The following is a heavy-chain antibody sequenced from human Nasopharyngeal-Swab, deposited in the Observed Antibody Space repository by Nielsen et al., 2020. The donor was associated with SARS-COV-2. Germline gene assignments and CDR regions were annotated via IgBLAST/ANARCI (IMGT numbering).Heavy chain of an antibody. Sequence: SQTRSLTCAVYGGSFSGYYWSWIRQPPGKGLEWIGEINHSGSTNYNPSLKSRVTISVDTSKNQFSLKLSSVTAADTAVYYCARGSYYYDSSGYLKAWGYFDYWGQGTLVTVSS. CDR1: GGSFSGYY. D-gene: IGHD3-22*01. CDR2: INHSGST. CDR3: ARGSYYYDSSGYLKAWGYFDY. V-gene: IGHV4-34*01. J-gene: IGHJ4*02.